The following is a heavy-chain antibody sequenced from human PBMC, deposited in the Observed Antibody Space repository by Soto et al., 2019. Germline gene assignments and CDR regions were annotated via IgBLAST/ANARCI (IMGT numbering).Heavy chain of an antibody. V-gene: IGHV1-69*02. CDR1: GGTFSSYT. CDR3: ARAVPTSIAARPSYYYYMDV. J-gene: IGHJ6*03. Sequence: SVKVSCKASGGTFSSYTISWVRQAPGQGLEWMGRIIPILGIANYAQKFQGRVTITADKSTGTAYMELSSLRSEDTAVYYCARAVPTSIAARPSYYYYMDVWGKGTTVTVSS. CDR2: IIPILGIA. D-gene: IGHD6-6*01.